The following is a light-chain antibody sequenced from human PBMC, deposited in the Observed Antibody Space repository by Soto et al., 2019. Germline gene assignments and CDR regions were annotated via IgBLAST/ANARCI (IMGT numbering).Light chain of an antibody. CDR2: GAS. CDR3: QQYNDWPLT. Sequence: ETVMTQSPATLSASPGESATLSCGASQSVGTNLGWYQQKPGQAPRLLVYGASTRATGAAARFSGTWSGTEFTLTISSLHSEDFAVYYCQQYNDWPLTFGGGTKVEIK. J-gene: IGKJ4*01. CDR1: QSVGTN. V-gene: IGKV3-15*01.